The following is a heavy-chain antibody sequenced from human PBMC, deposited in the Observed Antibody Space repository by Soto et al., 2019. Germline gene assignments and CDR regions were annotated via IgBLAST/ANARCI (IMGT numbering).Heavy chain of an antibody. CDR3: ARDLVRDVSGTPLGY. D-gene: IGHD6-19*01. CDR2: ISSSSDYI. CDR1: GFSINTYN. J-gene: IGHJ4*02. V-gene: IGHV3-21*01. Sequence: EVQLVDSGGGLVKPGGSLRLSCAASGFSINTYNMNWVRQGPGKGLELVSFISSSSDYIYYAASVRGRFTISRDNAKNALFLRMNSLTVEETGVYYCARDLVRDVSGTPLGYWGQGTLVTVS.